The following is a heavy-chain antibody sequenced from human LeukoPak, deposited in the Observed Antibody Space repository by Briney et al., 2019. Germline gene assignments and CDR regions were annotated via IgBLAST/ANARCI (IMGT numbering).Heavy chain of an antibody. J-gene: IGHJ4*02. CDR3: ARDRKGSTVTRD. V-gene: IGHV1-69*04. CDR1: GGTFSSYA. CDR2: IIPILGIA. D-gene: IGHD4-17*01. Sequence: ASVKVSCKASGGTFSSYAISWVRQAPGQGLEWMGRIIPILGIANYAQKFQGRVTITADKSTSTAYMELSSLRSDDTAVYYCARDRKGSTVTRDWGQGTLVTVSS.